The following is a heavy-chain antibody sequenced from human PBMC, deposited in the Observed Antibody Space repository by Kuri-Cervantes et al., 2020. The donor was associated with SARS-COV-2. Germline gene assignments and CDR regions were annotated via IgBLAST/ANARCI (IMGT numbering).Heavy chain of an antibody. J-gene: IGHJ4*02. CDR3: AKAYYDFWSGYYRGGYYFDY. D-gene: IGHD3-3*01. V-gene: IGHV3-23*01. CDR2: IRGSGGST. Sequence: GGSLRLSCAAPGFTFSSYAMSWVRQAPGKGLEWVSAIRGSGGSTYYADSVKGRFTISRDNSKNTLYLQMNSLRAEDTAAYYCAKAYYDFWSGYYRGGYYFDYWGQGTLVTVSS. CDR1: GFTFSSYA.